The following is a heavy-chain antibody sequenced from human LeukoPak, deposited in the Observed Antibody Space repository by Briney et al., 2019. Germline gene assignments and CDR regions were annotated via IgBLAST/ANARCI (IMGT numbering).Heavy chain of an antibody. Sequence: SETLSLTCTVSGGSISSYYWSWIRQPAGKGLEWIGRIYTSGSTNYNPSLKSRVTMSVDTSKNQFSLKLSSVTAADTAVYYCVRDWTGYCSSTSCYPSNWFDPWGQGTLVTVSS. CDR1: GGSISSYY. CDR3: VRDWTGYCSSTSCYPSNWFDP. D-gene: IGHD2-2*01. V-gene: IGHV4-4*07. CDR2: IYTSGST. J-gene: IGHJ5*02.